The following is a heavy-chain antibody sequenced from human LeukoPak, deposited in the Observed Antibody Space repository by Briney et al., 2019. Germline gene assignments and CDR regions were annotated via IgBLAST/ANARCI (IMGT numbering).Heavy chain of an antibody. CDR3: ARDGGYSGYGKRRSFDY. J-gene: IGHJ4*02. V-gene: IGHV7-4-1*02. Sequence: GASVNVSCKASGYTFTSYAMNWVRQAPGQGLEWMGWINTNTGNPTYAQGFTGRFVFSLDTSVSTAYLQISSLKAEDTAVYYCARDGGYSGYGKRRSFDYWGQGTLVTVSS. CDR2: INTNTGNP. CDR1: GYTFTSYA. D-gene: IGHD5-12*01.